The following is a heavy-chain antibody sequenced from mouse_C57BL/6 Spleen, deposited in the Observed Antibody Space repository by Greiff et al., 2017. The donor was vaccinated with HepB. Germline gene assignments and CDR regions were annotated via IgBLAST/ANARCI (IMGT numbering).Heavy chain of an antibody. V-gene: IGHV1-72*01. J-gene: IGHJ4*01. Sequence: QVHVKQPGAELVKPGASVKLSCKASGYTFTSYWMHWVKQRPGRGLEWIGRIDPNSGGTKYNEKFKSKATLTVDKPSSTAYMQLSSLTSEDSAVYYCARGGPAYYSNPYYAMDYWGQGTSVTVSS. CDR2: IDPNSGGT. D-gene: IGHD2-5*01. CDR3: ARGGPAYYSNPYYAMDY. CDR1: GYTFTSYW.